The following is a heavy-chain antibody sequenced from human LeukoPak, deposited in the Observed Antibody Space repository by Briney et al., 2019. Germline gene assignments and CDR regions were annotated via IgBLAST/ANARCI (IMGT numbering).Heavy chain of an antibody. J-gene: IGHJ4*02. CDR1: GFTFSSYS. CDR2: IKSKTDGGTT. Sequence: PGGSLRLSCAASGFTFSSYSMNWVRQAPGKGLEWVGRIKSKTDGGTTDYAAPVKGRFTISRDDSKNTLYLQMNSLKTEDTAVYYCTTSPAWFGELSLDYWGQGTLVTVSS. D-gene: IGHD3-10*01. V-gene: IGHV3-15*07. CDR3: TTSPAWFGELSLDY.